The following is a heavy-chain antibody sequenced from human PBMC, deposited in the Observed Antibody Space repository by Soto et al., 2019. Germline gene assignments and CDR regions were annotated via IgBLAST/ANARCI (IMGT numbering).Heavy chain of an antibody. CDR1: GDSISSGRYH. J-gene: IGHJ4*02. D-gene: IGHD3-3*01. V-gene: IGHV4-39*01. CDR2: IHYTGNT. Sequence: QLQLQESGPGLVKPSETLSLICTVSGDSISSGRYHWGWIRQPPGKGLEFIATIHYTGNTHYNPSRRSRVTIFVETSKSQVSLRLSSVHAADTAGYYCTRADRCGGVTPFMDYWGQGTLVTVSS. CDR3: TRADRCGGVTPFMDY.